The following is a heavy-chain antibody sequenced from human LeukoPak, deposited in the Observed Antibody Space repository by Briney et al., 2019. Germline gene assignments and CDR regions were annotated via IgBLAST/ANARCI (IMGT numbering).Heavy chain of an antibody. V-gene: IGHV3-23*01. J-gene: IGHJ4*02. Sequence: PGGSLRLSCAASGFTFSSYAMSWVRQAPGKGLEWVSAISGSGGSTYYADSVKGRFTFSRDNSKNTLYLQMNSLRAEDTAVYYCAKGYSSWYTSRSDYWGQGTLVTVSS. CDR3: AKGYSSWYTSRSDY. CDR2: ISGSGGST. CDR1: GFTFSSYA. D-gene: IGHD6-13*01.